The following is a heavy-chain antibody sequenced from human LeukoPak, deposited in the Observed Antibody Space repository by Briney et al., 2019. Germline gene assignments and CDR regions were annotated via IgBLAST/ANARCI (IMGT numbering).Heavy chain of an antibody. Sequence: ASVKVSCKVSGYTLTELSMHWVRLAPGKGLEWMGGFDPEDGETIYAQKFQGRVTMTEDTSTNTAYMELSSLRSEDTAVYYCATDPIYSGYAFRFDYWGQGTLITVSS. J-gene: IGHJ4*02. V-gene: IGHV1-24*01. CDR3: ATDPIYSGYAFRFDY. CDR1: GYTLTELS. D-gene: IGHD5-12*01. CDR2: FDPEDGET.